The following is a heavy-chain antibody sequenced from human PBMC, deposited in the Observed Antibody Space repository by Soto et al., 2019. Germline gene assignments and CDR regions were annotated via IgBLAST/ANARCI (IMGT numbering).Heavy chain of an antibody. V-gene: IGHV2-5*02. CDR3: APRLAMMDAFHV. D-gene: IGHD3-16*01. Sequence: QITLKESGPTLVKPTQTLTLTCTFSGFSLTTSGRGVGWIRQPPGKALEWLALFFWGDDKRYSPSLKTRLTISKDTSKNQVVLTMTNMGPEDTATYYCAPRLAMMDAFHVWGQGTVVTVSS. J-gene: IGHJ3*01. CDR2: FFWGDDK. CDR1: GFSLTTSGRG.